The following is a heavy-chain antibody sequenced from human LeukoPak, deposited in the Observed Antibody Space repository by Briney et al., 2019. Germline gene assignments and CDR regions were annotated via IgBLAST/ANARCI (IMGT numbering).Heavy chain of an antibody. D-gene: IGHD3-22*01. Sequence: SETLSLTCTVSGYSISSGYHCGWTRQPPGKGLEWIASIYHRGSTYYKSSLKSRVTISVDTSKNQFSLKLSSVTAADTAVYYCARIWIDDSSGYYYGEYYFAYWGQGTLVTVSS. CDR3: ARIWIDDSSGYYYGEYYFAY. CDR1: GYSISSGYH. V-gene: IGHV4-38-2*02. J-gene: IGHJ4*02. CDR2: IYHRGST.